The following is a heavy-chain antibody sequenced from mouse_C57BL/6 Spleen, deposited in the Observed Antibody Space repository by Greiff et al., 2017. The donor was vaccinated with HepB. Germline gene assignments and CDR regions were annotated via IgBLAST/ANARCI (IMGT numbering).Heavy chain of an antibody. J-gene: IGHJ4*01. CDR3: TACCGSSPLYYYAMDY. D-gene: IGHD1-1*01. V-gene: IGHV6-3*01. Sequence: EVKLVESGGGLVQPGGSMKLSCVASGFTFSNYWMNWVRQSPEKGLEWVAQIRLKSDNYATHYAESVKGRFTISRDDSKSSVYLQMNNLRAEDTGIYYCTACCGSSPLYYYAMDYWGQGTSVTVSS. CDR1: GFTFSNYW. CDR2: IRLKSDNYAT.